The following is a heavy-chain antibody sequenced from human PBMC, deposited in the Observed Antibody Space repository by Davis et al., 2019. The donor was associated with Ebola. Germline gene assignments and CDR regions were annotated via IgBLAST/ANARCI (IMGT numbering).Heavy chain of an antibody. J-gene: IGHJ4*02. CDR1: GGSLSDYY. CDR2: VYASGST. Sequence: PSETLSLTCTVSGGSLSDYYWNWIRQPAGKGLEWIGRVYASGSTTYNPSLKSRVTISRDTSKNQLSLKLTSVTAADTAVYYCARVGDFQGVYWGQGILVSVSS. V-gene: IGHV4-4*07. D-gene: IGHD2-8*01. CDR3: ARVGDFQGVY.